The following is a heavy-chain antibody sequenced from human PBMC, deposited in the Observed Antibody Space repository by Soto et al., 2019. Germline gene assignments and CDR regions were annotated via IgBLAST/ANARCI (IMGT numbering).Heavy chain of an antibody. V-gene: IGHV3-23*01. J-gene: IGHJ6*02. CDR3: AKDSKSVSVSAARVYGMDV. CDR2: TRSNGEHT. CDR1: GFMFSSFA. D-gene: IGHD2-2*01. Sequence: EVQILESGGGMVQPGGSLRLSCAGSGFMFSSFAMTWVRQAPGKGLEWVSTTRSNGEHTYYADSVKGRFTVSRDNSNNTLFLEMPSLRAEDSAIYYCAKDSKSVSVSAARVYGMDVWGQGTTVTVSS.